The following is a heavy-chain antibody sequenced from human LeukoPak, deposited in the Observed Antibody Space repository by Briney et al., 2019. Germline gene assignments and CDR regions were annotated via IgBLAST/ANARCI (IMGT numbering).Heavy chain of an antibody. CDR1: GFTFSSYS. V-gene: IGHV3-21*01. CDR3: ARDLYCSSTSCPDYGMDV. CDR2: ISSSSSYI. D-gene: IGHD2-2*01. J-gene: IGHJ6*04. Sequence: GGSLRLSCAASGFTFSSYSMNWVRQAPGKGLEWVSSISSSSSYIYYADSVKGRFTISRDNAKNSLCLQMNSLRAEDTAVYYCARDLYCSSTSCPDYGMDVWGKGTTVTVSS.